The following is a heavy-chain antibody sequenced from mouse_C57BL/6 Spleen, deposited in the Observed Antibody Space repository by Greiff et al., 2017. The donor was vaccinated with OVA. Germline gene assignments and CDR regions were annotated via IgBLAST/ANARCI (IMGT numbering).Heavy chain of an antibody. V-gene: IGHV5-17*01. D-gene: IGHD4-1*02. Sequence: DVMLVESVGGLVQPGGSLKLSCAASGFTFSDYGMHWVRQAPEKELEWVAYISSGSSNIYYAETVKGRFTISRDNAQNTLFLQMTSLRSEDTSMYYRASPQLGRFDYWGVGTTLAVSS. J-gene: IGHJ2*01. CDR2: ISSGSSNI. CDR3: ASPQLGRFDY. CDR1: GFTFSDYG.